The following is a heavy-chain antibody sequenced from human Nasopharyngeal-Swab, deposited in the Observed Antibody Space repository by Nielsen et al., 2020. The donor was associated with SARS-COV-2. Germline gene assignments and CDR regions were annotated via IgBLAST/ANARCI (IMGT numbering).Heavy chain of an antibody. CDR2: ISYDGSNK. D-gene: IGHD3-16*01. V-gene: IGHV3-30-3*01. J-gene: IGHJ6*02. Sequence: VRQAPGKGLEWVAVISYDGSNKYYADSVKGRFTISRDNAKKSLYLQMNSLRAEDTAVYYCARRYYDYIWGSYTPNGMDVWGQGTTVTVSS. CDR3: ARRYYDYIWGSYTPNGMDV.